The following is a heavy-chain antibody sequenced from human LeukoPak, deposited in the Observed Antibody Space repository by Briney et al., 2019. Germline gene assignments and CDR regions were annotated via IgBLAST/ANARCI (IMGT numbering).Heavy chain of an antibody. D-gene: IGHD2-2*01. V-gene: IGHV4-34*01. CDR2: INHSGST. Sequence: SETLSLTCAVYGGSFSGYYWSWIRQPPGKGLEWIGEINHSGSTNYNPSLKSRVTISVDTSKNQFSLKLSSVTAADTAVYYCARVVGCSSTSCYLNWFDPRGQGTLVTVSS. CDR1: GGSFSGYY. CDR3: ARVVGCSSTSCYLNWFDP. J-gene: IGHJ5*02.